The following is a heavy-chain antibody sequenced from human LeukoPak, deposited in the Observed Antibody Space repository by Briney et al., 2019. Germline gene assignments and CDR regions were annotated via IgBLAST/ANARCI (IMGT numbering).Heavy chain of an antibody. V-gene: IGHV1-69*04. CDR1: GGIFSNYA. J-gene: IGHJ3*02. CDR2: IIPIHGTA. CDR3: ARAPDGGAFDI. D-gene: IGHD3-16*01. Sequence: SVKVSCKASGGIFSNYAISWVRQAPGQGLEWMGRIIPIHGTANYAQKFQGRVTITADKSTSTAYMELSSLRSEDTAVYYCARAPDGGAFDIWGQGTMVTVSS.